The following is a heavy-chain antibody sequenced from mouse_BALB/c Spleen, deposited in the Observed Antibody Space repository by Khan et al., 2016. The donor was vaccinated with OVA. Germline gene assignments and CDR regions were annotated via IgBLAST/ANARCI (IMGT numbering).Heavy chain of an antibody. Sequence: DMVKPGASVKLSCKASGYTFTSYWINWIKQRPGQGLEWIGRIAPGSGSTNYNEMFKGKAKLTVDTSSSTAYSQLSSLSSEDSAVXFCARSNYYGRSLYALDYWGQGTSVTVSS. V-gene: IGHV1S41*01. D-gene: IGHD1-1*01. CDR1: GYTFTSYW. J-gene: IGHJ4*01. CDR2: IAPGSGST. CDR3: ARSNYYGRSLYALDY.